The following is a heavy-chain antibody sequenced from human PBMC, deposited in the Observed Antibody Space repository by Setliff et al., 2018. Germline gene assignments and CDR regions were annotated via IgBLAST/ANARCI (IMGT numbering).Heavy chain of an antibody. V-gene: IGHV1-8*03. Sequence: VASVKVSCKASGYTFTSYDINWVRQATGQGLEWMGWMNPNSGNTGYAQKFQGRVTITRNTSISTAYMELSSLRSEDTAVYYCARYSRSSPPRDWGQGTLVTVSS. D-gene: IGHD1-26*01. CDR1: GYTFTSYD. J-gene: IGHJ4*02. CDR3: ARYSRSSPPRD. CDR2: MNPNSGNT.